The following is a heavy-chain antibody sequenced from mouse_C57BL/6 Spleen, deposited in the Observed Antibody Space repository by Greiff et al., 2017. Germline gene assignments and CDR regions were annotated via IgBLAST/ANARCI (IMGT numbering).Heavy chain of an antibody. V-gene: IGHV1-64*01. D-gene: IGHD1-1*01. CDR3: ARYYYGTGYFDV. Sequence: QVQLQQPGAELVKPGASVKLSCKASGYTFTSYWMHWVKQRPGQGLAWIGMIHPNSGSTNYNEKFKSKATLTVDKSSSTAYMQLSSLTSEDSAVYYCARYYYGTGYFDVWGTGTTVTVSS. CDR1: GYTFTSYW. CDR2: IHPNSGST. J-gene: IGHJ1*03.